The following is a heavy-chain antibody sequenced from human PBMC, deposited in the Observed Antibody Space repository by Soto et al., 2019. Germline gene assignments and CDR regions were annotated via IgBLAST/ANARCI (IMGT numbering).Heavy chain of an antibody. CDR2: IYYSGST. CDR3: AREWTSGKWFDP. CDR1: GYSITSGYY. J-gene: IGHJ5*02. D-gene: IGHD5-12*01. V-gene: IGHV4-38-2*02. Sequence: XETLSLTCAVSGYSITSGYYWGWIRQPPGKGLEWVGAIYYSGSTNYKPSLKSRVTISVDMSKNQFSLKLSSVTAADTAVYYCAREWTSGKWFDPWAQGTLVTVSS.